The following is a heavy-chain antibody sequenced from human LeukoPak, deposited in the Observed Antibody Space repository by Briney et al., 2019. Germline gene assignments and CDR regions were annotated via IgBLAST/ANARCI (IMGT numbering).Heavy chain of an antibody. CDR1: GGSISSSNW. D-gene: IGHD1-26*01. Sequence: SETLSLTCAVSGGSISSSNWWSWVRQPPGKGLEWIGEINHSGSTNYNPSLKSRVTISVDTSKNQFSLKLSSVTAADTAVYYCARLKIVGARSFDYWGQGTLVTVSS. J-gene: IGHJ4*02. CDR2: INHSGST. CDR3: ARLKIVGARSFDY. V-gene: IGHV4-4*02.